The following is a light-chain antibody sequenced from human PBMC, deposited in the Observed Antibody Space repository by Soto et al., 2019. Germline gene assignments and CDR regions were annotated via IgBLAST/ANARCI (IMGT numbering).Light chain of an antibody. V-gene: IGLV2-11*01. J-gene: IGLJ2*01. CDR3: CSYAGSYNVV. Sequence: QSALTQPRSVSGSPGQSVTISCTGTRSDVGGYDYVSWYQQYPGKAPKLMIYDVIKRPSGVPDRFSGSKSGNTASLTISGHEDGDEGDYYCCSYAGSYNVVFGGGTKLTVL. CDR2: DVI. CDR1: RSDVGGYDY.